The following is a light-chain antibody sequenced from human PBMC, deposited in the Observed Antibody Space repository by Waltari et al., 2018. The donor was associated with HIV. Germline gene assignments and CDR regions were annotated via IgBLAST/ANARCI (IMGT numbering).Light chain of an antibody. CDR1: RRDVGSYHL. Sequence: QSALPQPASVSGSPGPSITISCPGTRRDVGSYHLFSWYQQHPGQSPKSIIYEVSNRPSGVSKRFSGSKSGNTASLTISGLQAEDEADYYCCSYAGSSPLVCGTGTKVTVL. J-gene: IGLJ1*01. CDR2: EVS. V-gene: IGLV2-23*02. CDR3: CSYAGSSPLV.